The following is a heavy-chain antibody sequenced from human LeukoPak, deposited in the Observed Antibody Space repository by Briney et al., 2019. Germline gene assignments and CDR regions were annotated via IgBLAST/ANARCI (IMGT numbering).Heavy chain of an antibody. V-gene: IGHV1-46*01. D-gene: IGHD6-19*01. J-gene: IGHJ3*02. Sequence: ASVKVSCKASGYTFTSYYVHWVRQAPGQGLEWMGIINPSGGSTSYAQKFQGRVTMTRDTSTSTVYMELSSLRSEDTAVYYCARFGLGKHIEVAGIPFDIWGQGTMVTVSS. CDR1: GYTFTSYY. CDR2: INPSGGST. CDR3: ARFGLGKHIEVAGIPFDI.